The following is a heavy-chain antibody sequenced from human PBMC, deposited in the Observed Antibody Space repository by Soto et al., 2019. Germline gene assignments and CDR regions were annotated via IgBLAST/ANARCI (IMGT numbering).Heavy chain of an antibody. CDR1: GGSFSGYY. J-gene: IGHJ4*02. V-gene: IGHV4-34*12. Sequence: SETLSLTCAVYGGSFSGYYWSWIRQSPGKGPEWIGSVFYTGFTSYNPSLESRVSVSVDTSKNQFSLKVSGVSAADTAVYYCATSQKGYNWNYFDHWGQGALVTVSS. CDR2: VFYTGFT. CDR3: ATSQKGYNWNYFDH. D-gene: IGHD1-20*01.